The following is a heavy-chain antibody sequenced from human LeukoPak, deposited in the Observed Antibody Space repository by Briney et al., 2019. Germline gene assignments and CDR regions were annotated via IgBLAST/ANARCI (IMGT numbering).Heavy chain of an antibody. J-gene: IGHJ4*02. CDR3: ARVLAASSGWYVLTKYFDY. D-gene: IGHD6-19*01. Sequence: ASVKVSCTASGYTFTGYYMHWVRQAPGQGLEWMGWINPNSGGTNYAQKFQGRVTMTRDTSISTAYMELSRLRSDDTAVYYCARVLAASSGWYVLTKYFDYWGQGTLVTVSS. V-gene: IGHV1-2*02. CDR2: INPNSGGT. CDR1: GYTFTGYY.